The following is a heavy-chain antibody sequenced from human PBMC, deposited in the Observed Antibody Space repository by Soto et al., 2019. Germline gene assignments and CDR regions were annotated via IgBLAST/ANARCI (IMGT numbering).Heavy chain of an antibody. D-gene: IGHD2-15*01. CDR3: ARDLGGWPDY. CDR1: GYTFTSYA. Sequence: ASVKVSCKASGYTFTSYAMHWVRQAPGQRLEWMGWINVGNGNTKYSQNFQGRVIITRDTSASTAYMELSSLSSEDTAVYYCARDLGGWPDYWGQGTLVTVSS. V-gene: IGHV1-3*01. J-gene: IGHJ4*02. CDR2: INVGNGNT.